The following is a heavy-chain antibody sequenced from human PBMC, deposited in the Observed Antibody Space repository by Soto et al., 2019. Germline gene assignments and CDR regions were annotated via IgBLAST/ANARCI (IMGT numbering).Heavy chain of an antibody. CDR2: ISAYNGNT. Sequence: ASVKVSCKASGYTFTSYGISWVRQAPGQGLEWMGWISAYNGNTKYSQNFQGRVTITRDTSASTAYMELSSLRSEDTAVYYCARSPTFGGFDIWGQGTMVTVSS. CDR3: ARSPTFGGFDI. J-gene: IGHJ3*02. CDR1: GYTFTSYG. V-gene: IGHV1-18*01. D-gene: IGHD3-16*01.